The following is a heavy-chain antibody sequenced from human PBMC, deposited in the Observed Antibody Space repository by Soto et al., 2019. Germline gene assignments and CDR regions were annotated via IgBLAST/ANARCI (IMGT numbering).Heavy chain of an antibody. CDR1: GYTFTSYG. D-gene: IGHD4-4*01. J-gene: IGHJ5*02. Sequence: ASVKVSCKASGYTFTSYGIHWVRQAPGQRLEWMGWINAANGDTKYSPKFQGRVTITRDTSASTANMELSSLRSEDTAAYYCVRRHVSVTGIDWFDPWGQGTLVTVSS. V-gene: IGHV1-3*01. CDR2: INAANGDT. CDR3: VRRHVSVTGIDWFDP.